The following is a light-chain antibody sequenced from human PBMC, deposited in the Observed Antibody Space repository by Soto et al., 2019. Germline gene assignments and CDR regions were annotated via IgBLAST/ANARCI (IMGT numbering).Light chain of an antibody. V-gene: IGKV3D-15*01. CDR1: QSVGSD. CDR2: DIF. J-gene: IGKJ5*01. Sequence: EIVMTQSPATLSVSPGERATLSCRASQSVGSDLAWYQQKPGQAPRLVIYDIFTRATGVPTRFSGTGSETDFTLTISGLQSEGSAVYFCQQYNNWPFSFGQGTRLEIK. CDR3: QQYNNWPFS.